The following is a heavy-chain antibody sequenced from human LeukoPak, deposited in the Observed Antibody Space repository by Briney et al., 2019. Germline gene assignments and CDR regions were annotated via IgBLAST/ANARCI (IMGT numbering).Heavy chain of an antibody. CDR2: IRYDGSNK. D-gene: IGHD3-22*01. J-gene: IGHJ4*02. CDR1: GFTFSSYG. Sequence: GGSLRLSCAASGFTFSSYGMHWVRQAPGKGLEWVAFIRYDGSNKYYADSVKGRFTISRDNSKNTLCLQMNSLRAEDTAVYYCAKGVKGPLVDDSSGYFSYWGQGTLVTVSS. V-gene: IGHV3-30*02. CDR3: AKGVKGPLVDDSSGYFSY.